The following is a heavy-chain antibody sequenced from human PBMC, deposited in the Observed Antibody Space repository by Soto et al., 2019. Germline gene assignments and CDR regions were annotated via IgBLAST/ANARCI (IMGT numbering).Heavy chain of an antibody. D-gene: IGHD4-17*01. CDR2: INPNSGGT. V-gene: IGHV1-2*04. J-gene: IGHJ6*03. CDR3: ARSVTFTGDYGDYYYYMVV. Sequence: GASVKVSCKASGYTFTSCGISWVRQAPGQGLEWMGWINPNSGGTNYAQKFQGWVTMTRDTSISTAYMELSRLRSDDTAVYYCARSVTFTGDYGDYYYYMVVWGKGTTVTVSS. CDR1: GYTFTSCG.